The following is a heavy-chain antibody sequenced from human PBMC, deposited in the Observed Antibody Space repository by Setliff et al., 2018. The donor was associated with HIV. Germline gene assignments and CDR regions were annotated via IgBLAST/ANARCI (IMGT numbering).Heavy chain of an antibody. D-gene: IGHD3-10*01. CDR2: VNPNSGDA. Sequence: SVKVSCKASGYTFTGHYLHWVQQAPGQGLEWLGWVNPNSGDAIYAQNFQGRVTMTRDTSINAAYMELRGLRPDDTAVYYCARNFGLSPSGKYYYYYGMDIWGQGTTVTV. CDR1: GYTFTGHY. V-gene: IGHV1-2*02. J-gene: IGHJ6*02. CDR3: ARNFGLSPSGKYYYYYGMDI.